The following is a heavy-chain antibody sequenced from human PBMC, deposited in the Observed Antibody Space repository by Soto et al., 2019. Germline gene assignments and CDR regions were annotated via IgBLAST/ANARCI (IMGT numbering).Heavy chain of an antibody. V-gene: IGHV4-59*01. D-gene: IGHD2-15*01. CDR2: VYYSGAT. Sequence: SETLSLTCTVSGGSIGTYYWSWIRQPPGKGLEWIGYVYYSGATNYDPSLKSRVTISVDTSKNHFSLKLSSVTAADTAVYYCAREWSGPSGGYSFDYWGQGALVTVSS. CDR1: GGSIGTYY. CDR3: AREWSGPSGGYSFDY. J-gene: IGHJ4*02.